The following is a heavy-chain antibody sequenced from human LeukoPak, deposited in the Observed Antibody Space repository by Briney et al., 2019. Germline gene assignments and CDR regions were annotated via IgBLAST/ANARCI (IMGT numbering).Heavy chain of an antibody. V-gene: IGHV3-23*01. CDR3: AKSTIQPHYYYFGLDV. Sequence: QSGGSLRLSCVVSGVQMSNYAMTWVRQVPGKGLGWLSVSSPGGSGTYYADAVKGRFTISRDNSINTVFLQMDSLRVEDTALYYCAKSTIQPHYYYFGLDVWGQGTTVIVSS. D-gene: IGHD3/OR15-3a*01. CDR2: SSPGGSGT. CDR1: GVQMSNYA. J-gene: IGHJ6*02.